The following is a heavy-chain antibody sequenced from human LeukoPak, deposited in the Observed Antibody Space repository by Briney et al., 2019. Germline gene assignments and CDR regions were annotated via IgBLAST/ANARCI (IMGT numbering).Heavy chain of an antibody. V-gene: IGHV3-64*01. CDR3: ARAGYDSHGLDY. D-gene: IGHD5-18*01. Sequence: GGSLRLSCAASGFTFSSYAMHWVRQAPGKGLEYVSAISSNGGSTYYANSVKGRFAISRDNSKNTLYLQMGSLRAEDMAVYYCARAGYDSHGLDYWGQGTLVTVSS. CDR1: GFTFSSYA. J-gene: IGHJ4*02. CDR2: ISSNGGST.